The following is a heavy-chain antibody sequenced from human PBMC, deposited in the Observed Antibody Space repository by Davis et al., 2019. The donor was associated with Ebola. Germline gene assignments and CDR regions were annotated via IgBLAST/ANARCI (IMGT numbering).Heavy chain of an antibody. Sequence: ASVKVSCKASGYTFTSYGISWVRQAPGQGLEWMGWISAYNGNTNYAQKFQGWVTMTRDTSISTAYMELSRLRSDDTAVYYCARGMQYQLLIDYYGMDVWGQGTTVTVSS. V-gene: IGHV1-18*01. CDR2: ISAYNGNT. CDR3: ARGMQYQLLIDYYGMDV. D-gene: IGHD2-2*01. CDR1: GYTFTSYG. J-gene: IGHJ6*02.